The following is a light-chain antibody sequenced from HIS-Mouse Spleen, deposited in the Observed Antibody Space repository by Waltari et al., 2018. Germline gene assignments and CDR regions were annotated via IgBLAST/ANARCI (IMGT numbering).Light chain of an antibody. CDR2: KDS. V-gene: IGLV3-16*01. Sequence: SYELTQPPSVSVSLGQMARITCPGEALPKKYAYWYQQKPGQFPVLVIYKDSERPSGIPELFSGSSSGKIVTLTISGVQAEDEADYYCLSADSSGTWVFGGGTKLTVL. CDR1: ALPKKY. CDR3: LSADSSGTWV. J-gene: IGLJ3*02.